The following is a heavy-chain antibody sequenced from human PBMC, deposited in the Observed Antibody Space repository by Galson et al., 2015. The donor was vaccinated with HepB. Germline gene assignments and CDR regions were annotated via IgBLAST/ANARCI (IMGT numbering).Heavy chain of an antibody. CDR2: IYSGGST. Sequence: SLRLSCAASGFTVSSNYMSWVPQAPGKGLEWVSVIYSGGSTYYADSVKGRFTISRDNSKNTLYLQMNSLRAEDTAVYYCARAILSLRIAVASPVYGMDVWGQGTTVTVSS. J-gene: IGHJ6*02. CDR3: ARAILSLRIAVASPVYGMDV. D-gene: IGHD6-19*01. CDR1: GFTVSSNY. V-gene: IGHV3-66*01.